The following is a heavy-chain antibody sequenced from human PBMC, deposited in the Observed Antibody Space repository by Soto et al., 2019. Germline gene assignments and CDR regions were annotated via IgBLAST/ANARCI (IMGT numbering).Heavy chain of an antibody. J-gene: IGHJ6*02. V-gene: IGHV4-59*01. CDR1: GGSISSYY. CDR3: GRLITMVRGGRMDV. Sequence: SETLSLTCTVSGGSISSYYWSWIRQPPGKGLEWIGYIYYSGSTNYNPSLKSRVTISVDTSKNQFSLKLSSVTAADTAVYYCGRLITMVRGGRMDVWGQGTTVTVSS. D-gene: IGHD3-10*01. CDR2: IYYSGST.